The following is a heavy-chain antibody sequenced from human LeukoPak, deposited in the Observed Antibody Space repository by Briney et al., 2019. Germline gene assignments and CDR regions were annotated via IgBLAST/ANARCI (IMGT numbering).Heavy chain of an antibody. CDR2: INPNSGGT. V-gene: IGHV1-2*06. CDR1: GYTFTGYY. Sequence: ASVKVSCKASGYTFTGYYMHWVRQAPGQGLEWMGRINPNSGGTNYAQKFQGRVTMTRDTSISTAYMELSRLRSDDTAVYYCASGGGSGSIYYNYYYMDVWGKGTTVTVSS. J-gene: IGHJ6*03. CDR3: ASGGGSGSIYYNYYYMDV. D-gene: IGHD3-10*01.